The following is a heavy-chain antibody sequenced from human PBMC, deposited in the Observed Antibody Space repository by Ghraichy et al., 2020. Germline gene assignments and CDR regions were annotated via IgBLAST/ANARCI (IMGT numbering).Heavy chain of an antibody. D-gene: IGHD6-13*01. V-gene: IGHV3-66*01. Sequence: GGSLRLSCAASGFTVSSNYMSWVRQAPGKGPEWVSVIYSGGSTYYADSVRGRFTISRDNPKSTLYLQMNSLRVEDTAVYYCARGEATAGTLLVYWGQGTLVTVSS. J-gene: IGHJ4*02. CDR2: IYSGGST. CDR3: ARGEATAGTLLVY. CDR1: GFTVSSNY.